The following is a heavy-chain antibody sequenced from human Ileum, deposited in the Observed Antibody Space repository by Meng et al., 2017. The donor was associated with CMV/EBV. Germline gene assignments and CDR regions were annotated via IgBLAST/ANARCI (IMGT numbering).Heavy chain of an antibody. CDR2: IHTTDST. J-gene: IGHJ4*02. V-gene: IGHV4-4*07. CDR3: ARDTGTTGTGSLFDY. D-gene: IGHD1-1*01. CDR1: GGSIGSYY. Sequence: QVQLQESGPGLVKSSGTLSLTCTVSGGSIGSYYWNWIRQPDGKGLEWIGRIHTTDSTNYNPSFKSRVTISVDTSKNQFSLKLTSMTAADTAVYYCARDTGTTGTGSLFDYWGQGILVTVFS.